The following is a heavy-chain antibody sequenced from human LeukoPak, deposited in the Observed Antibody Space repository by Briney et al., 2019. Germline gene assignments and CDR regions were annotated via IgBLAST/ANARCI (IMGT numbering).Heavy chain of an antibody. CDR3: ARDLNGRGEYYFDY. CDR2: INPSGGST. V-gene: IGHV1-46*01. D-gene: IGHD5-24*01. CDR1: GYNFISYY. Sequence: ASVKVSCKASGYNFISYYMHWVRQAPGQDLEWMGIINPSGGSTSYAQKFQDRVTMTRDTSTSTVYMELSRLRSDDTAVYYCARDLNGRGEYYFDYWGQGTLVTVSS. J-gene: IGHJ4*02.